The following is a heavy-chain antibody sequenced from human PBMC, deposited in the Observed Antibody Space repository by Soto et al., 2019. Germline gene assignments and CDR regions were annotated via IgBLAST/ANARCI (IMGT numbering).Heavy chain of an antibody. D-gene: IGHD6-13*01. Sequence: QLTLNESGPALVKPTQTPTLTCSFSGFSHTTRGLVVHWIRPPTGTAMDGLAVMYGDDDKRYNPSLETRLTLAKDTSKNQVVLTTTNMDPVDTATYYCAHTPSYSTNWSLLDDWFESGGQGTLVTVSS. V-gene: IGHV2-5*02. CDR3: AHTPSYSTNWSLLDDWFES. CDR1: GFSHTTRGLV. CDR2: MYGDDDK. J-gene: IGHJ5*01.